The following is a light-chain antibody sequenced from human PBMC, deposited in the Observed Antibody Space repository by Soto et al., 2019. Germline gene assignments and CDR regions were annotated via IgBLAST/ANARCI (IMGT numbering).Light chain of an antibody. CDR2: GNN. V-gene: IGLV1-40*01. CDR3: QSYYSSLSGWV. CDR1: SSNIGAGYN. Sequence: QPVLTQSPSVSGAPGQRVTISCTGSSSNIGAGYNVHWYQQHPGTAPKHLIYGNNNRPSGVPDRFSGSKSGTSGSLATTGLPTEDEADYYCQSYYSSLSGWVFGGGTKLTVL. J-gene: IGLJ3*02.